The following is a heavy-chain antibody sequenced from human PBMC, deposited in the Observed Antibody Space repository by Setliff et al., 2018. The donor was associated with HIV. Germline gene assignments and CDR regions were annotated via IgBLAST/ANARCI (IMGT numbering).Heavy chain of an antibody. V-gene: IGHV3-53*01. CDR1: GFTFSDHY. CDR2: IYSDGST. D-gene: IGHD3-3*01. J-gene: IGHJ5*02. Sequence: GGSLRLSCAASGFTFSDHYMDWVRRAPGKGLEWVSTIYSDGSTYHTDSVKGRFTLSRDNARITVLLYINGLGAAHTAIYFCAKDYTPTFWEYNWFDTWGQGTLVTVS. CDR3: AKDYTPTFWEYNWFDT.